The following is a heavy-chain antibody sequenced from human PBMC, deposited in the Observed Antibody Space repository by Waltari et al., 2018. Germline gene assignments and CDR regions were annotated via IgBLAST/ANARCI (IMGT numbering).Heavy chain of an antibody. CDR2: IIPIFGTA. V-gene: IGHV1-69*08. D-gene: IGHD3-10*01. J-gene: IGHJ3*02. CDR3: AREYYYGSGSWEDAFDI. Sequence: QVQLVQSGAEVKKPGSSVKVSCKASGGTFSSYAISWVRQAPGQGLEWMGRIIPIFGTANYAQKFQGRVTITADKSTSTAYMELSSLRSEDTAVYYCAREYYYGSGSWEDAFDIWGQGTMVTVSS. CDR1: GGTFSSYA.